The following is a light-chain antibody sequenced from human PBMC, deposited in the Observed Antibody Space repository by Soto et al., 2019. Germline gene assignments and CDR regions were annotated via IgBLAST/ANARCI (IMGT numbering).Light chain of an antibody. Sequence: IQMTQSPSTLSASVGDRVTITCRASQGISYWLAWYQQKPGRVPEALIYTASTLRSGVPPRFSGSASGTEFTLTISSLQPDDFATYYCLQYSTYPVTFGGGTRVEIK. J-gene: IGKJ4*01. V-gene: IGKV1-5*03. CDR1: QGISYW. CDR2: TAS. CDR3: LQYSTYPVT.